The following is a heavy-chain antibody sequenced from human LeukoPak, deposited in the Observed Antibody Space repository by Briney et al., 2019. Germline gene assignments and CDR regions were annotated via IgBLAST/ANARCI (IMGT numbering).Heavy chain of an antibody. V-gene: IGHV3-20*04. Sequence: GGSLRLSCAASGFTFDDYGFSWVRQAPGKGLEWICDLNYNGGGTGYADSVKGRFTVSRDNAKNTLYLQMNSLTADDTALYYCARERIGGSLDYWGQGTLVTVSS. D-gene: IGHD1-26*01. CDR3: ARERIGGSLDY. CDR2: LNYNGGGT. J-gene: IGHJ4*02. CDR1: GFTFDDYG.